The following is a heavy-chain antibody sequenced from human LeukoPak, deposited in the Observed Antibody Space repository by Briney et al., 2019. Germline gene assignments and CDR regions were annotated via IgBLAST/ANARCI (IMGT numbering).Heavy chain of an antibody. J-gene: IGHJ6*03. V-gene: IGHV4-38-2*02. CDR1: GYSISSGYY. CDR2: IYHSGST. D-gene: IGHD1-26*01. Sequence: SETLSLTXTVSGYSISSGYYWGWIRQPPGKGLEWIGSIYHSGSTYYNPSLKSRVTISVDTSKNQFSLKLSSVTAADTAVYYCARERLGATGYYMDVWGKGTTVTVSS. CDR3: ARERLGATGYYMDV.